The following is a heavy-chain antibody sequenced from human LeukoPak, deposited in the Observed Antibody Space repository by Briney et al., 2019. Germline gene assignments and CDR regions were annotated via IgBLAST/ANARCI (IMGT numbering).Heavy chain of an antibody. CDR2: ISSSSSYI. D-gene: IGHD3-10*01. Sequence: GGSLRLSCAASGFTFSSYSMNWVRQAPGKGLEWFSSISSSSSYIYYADSVKGRFTISRDNAKNSLYLQMNSLRAEDTAVYYCARVGDQRVLLWLTDYWGQGTLVTVSS. CDR3: ARVGDQRVLLWLTDY. J-gene: IGHJ4*02. CDR1: GFTFSSYS. V-gene: IGHV3-21*01.